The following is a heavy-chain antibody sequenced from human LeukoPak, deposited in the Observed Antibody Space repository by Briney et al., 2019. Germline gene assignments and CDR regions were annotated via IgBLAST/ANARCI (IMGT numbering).Heavy chain of an antibody. CDR3: ARQPSGPNVLRYFDWSRNYYYYGMDV. Sequence: PSETLSLTCTVSGGSISSSSYYWGWIRQPPGKGLEWIGSIYYSGSTYYNPSLKSRVTISVDTSKNQFSLKLNSVTAADTAVYYCARQPSGPNVLRYFDWSRNYYYYGMDVWGQGTTVTVSS. CDR2: IYYSGST. D-gene: IGHD3-9*01. CDR1: GGSISSSSYY. J-gene: IGHJ6*02. V-gene: IGHV4-39*01.